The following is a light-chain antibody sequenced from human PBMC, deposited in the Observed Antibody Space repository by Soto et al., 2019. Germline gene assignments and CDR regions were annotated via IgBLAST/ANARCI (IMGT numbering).Light chain of an antibody. CDR2: HAS. J-gene: IGKJ1*01. CDR3: QQYNSYS. CDR1: QDISNY. V-gene: IGKV1-5*01. Sequence: VQMTHSSSSLSASVGDRVIITCRANQDISNYLNWYQQKPGTAPKLLIYHASTLESGVPSRFSGSGSGTEFTLTISSLQPDDFATYYCQQYNSYSFGQGTKVDIK.